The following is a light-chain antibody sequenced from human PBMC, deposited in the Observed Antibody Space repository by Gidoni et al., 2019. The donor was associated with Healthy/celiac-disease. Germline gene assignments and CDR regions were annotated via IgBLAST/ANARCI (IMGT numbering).Light chain of an antibody. J-gene: IGLJ2*01. Sequence: SYELTQPPSVSVSPGQTANITCSGDKLGDKYACWYPQKPGQSPVLVIYQDSKRPSGIPERFSGSNSGNTATLTISGTQAMDEADYYCQAWDSSTVVFGGGTKLTVL. CDR3: QAWDSSTVV. V-gene: IGLV3-1*01. CDR1: KLGDKY. CDR2: QDS.